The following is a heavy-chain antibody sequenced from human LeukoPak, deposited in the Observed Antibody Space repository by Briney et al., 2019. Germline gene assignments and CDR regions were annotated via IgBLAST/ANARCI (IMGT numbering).Heavy chain of an antibody. Sequence: ASVNVSCTASGGTFSSYAISWVRQAPGQGLEWMGGIIPIFGTANYAQKFQGRVTITADEPTSTAYMELSSLRSEDTAVYYCARVDYYLYYYGMDVWGQGTTVTVSS. D-gene: IGHD3-22*01. CDR2: IIPIFGTA. J-gene: IGHJ6*02. CDR3: ARVDYYLYYYGMDV. CDR1: GGTFSSYA. V-gene: IGHV1-69*13.